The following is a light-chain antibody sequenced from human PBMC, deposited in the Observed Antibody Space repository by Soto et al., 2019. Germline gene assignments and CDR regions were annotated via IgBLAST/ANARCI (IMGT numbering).Light chain of an antibody. CDR1: QGVGY. Sequence: GGPATRSCRASQGVGYLAWYQQKPGQSLRLLLYGASNMASGIPGRFSVSGSGPQFTLTVSTLQSEDFAVYYCQQYNNWPPRTFSQGTKVDIK. CDR3: QQYNNWPPRT. J-gene: IGKJ1*01. CDR2: GAS. V-gene: IGKV3-15*01.